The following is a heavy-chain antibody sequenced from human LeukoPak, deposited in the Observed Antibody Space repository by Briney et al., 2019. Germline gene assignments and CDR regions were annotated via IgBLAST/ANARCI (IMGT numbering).Heavy chain of an antibody. V-gene: IGHV1-46*01. D-gene: IGHD6-6*01. CDR2: INPSGGST. CDR3: ARPRVEYSSSFTLDY. J-gene: IGHJ4*02. Sequence: ASVKVSCKASGYTFTSYDFYWLRQATGQGPEWMGIINPSGGSTSYAQKFQGRVTMTRDTSTSTVYMELSSLRSEDTAVYYCARPRVEYSSSFTLDYWGQGTMVTVSS. CDR1: GYTFTSYD.